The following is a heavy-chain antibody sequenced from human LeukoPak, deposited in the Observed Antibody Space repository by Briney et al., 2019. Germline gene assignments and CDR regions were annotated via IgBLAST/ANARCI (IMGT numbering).Heavy chain of an antibody. CDR1: GYTLTNYY. D-gene: IGHD3-22*01. CDR3: ARGGYYYDSSGYYPDY. V-gene: IGHV1-46*01. J-gene: IGHJ4*02. Sequence: ASVMVSCKASGYTLTNYYMHWVRQAPGQGLEWMGIINPSGGSTSYAQKFQGRVTMTRDTSTSTVYMELSSLRSEDTAVYYCARGGYYYDSSGYYPDYWGQGTLVTVSS. CDR2: INPSGGST.